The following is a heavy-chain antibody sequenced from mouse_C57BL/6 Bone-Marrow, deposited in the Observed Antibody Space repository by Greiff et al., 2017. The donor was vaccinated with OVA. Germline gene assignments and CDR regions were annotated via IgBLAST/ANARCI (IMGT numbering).Heavy chain of an antibody. CDR3: AREGITTVVARYFDV. D-gene: IGHD1-1*01. J-gene: IGHJ1*03. CDR2: IYPRSGNT. Sequence: QVQLQQSGAELARPGASVKLSCKASGYTFTSSGISWVKQRTGQGLEWIGEIYPRSGNTYYNEKFKGKATLTADKSSSTAYMELRSLTSEDSAVYVCAREGITTVVARYFDVWGTGTTVTVSS. V-gene: IGHV1-81*01. CDR1: GYTFTSSG.